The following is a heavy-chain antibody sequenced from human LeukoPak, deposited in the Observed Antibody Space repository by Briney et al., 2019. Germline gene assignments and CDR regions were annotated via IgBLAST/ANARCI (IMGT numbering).Heavy chain of an antibody. V-gene: IGHV1-2*02. CDR1: GYTFTGYY. J-gene: IGHJ1*01. Sequence: ASVKVSCKASGYTFTGYYMHWVRQAPGQGLEWMGWINPNSGDTNYAKKFQGRVTMTRDTSISTAYMDLSRLTSDDTAVYYCARGGDMQQRLAHQHWGQGTLVTVSS. CDR2: INPNSGDT. D-gene: IGHD2-15*01. CDR3: ARGGDMQQRLAHQH.